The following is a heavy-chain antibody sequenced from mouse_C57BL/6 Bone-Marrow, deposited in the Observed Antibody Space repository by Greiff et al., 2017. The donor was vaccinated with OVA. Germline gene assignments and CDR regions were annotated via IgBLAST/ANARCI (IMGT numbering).Heavy chain of an antibody. CDR1: GYTFTSYW. CDR2: IHPNSGST. V-gene: IGHV1-64*01. Sequence: VQLQQPGAELVKPGASVKLSCKASGYTFTSYWMHWVKQRPGQGLEWIGMIHPNSGSTNYNEKFKSKATLTVDKSSSTAYMQLNSLTSEDSAVYYCARWIGHYGSSYDAMDYWGQGTSVTVSS. J-gene: IGHJ4*01. CDR3: ARWIGHYGSSYDAMDY. D-gene: IGHD1-1*01.